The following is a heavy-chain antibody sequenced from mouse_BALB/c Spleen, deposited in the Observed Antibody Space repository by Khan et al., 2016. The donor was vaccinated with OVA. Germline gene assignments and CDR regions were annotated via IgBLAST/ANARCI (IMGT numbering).Heavy chain of an antibody. D-gene: IGHD1-1*01. V-gene: IGHV3-2*02. CDR3: ARENYYGYYFDY. CDR1: GYSFTSGYV. CDR2: ISYSGVT. J-gene: IGHJ2*01. Sequence: EVKLLESGPGLVKPSQSLSLTCTVTGYSFTSGYVCNWLRQPPGNKLEWMGHISYSGVTSYTPFLKRRISITRDTSKNQFFLQLNSVNTEDTATYYCARENYYGYYFDYWGQGTTLTVSA.